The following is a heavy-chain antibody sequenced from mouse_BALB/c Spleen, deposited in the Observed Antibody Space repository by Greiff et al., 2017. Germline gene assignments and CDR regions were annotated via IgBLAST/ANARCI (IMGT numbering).Heavy chain of an antibody. D-gene: IGHD1-1*01. CDR1: GFNIKDYY. Sequence: VQLQQSGAELVRSGASVKLSCTASGFNIKDYYMHWVKQRPEQGLEWIGWIDPENGDTEYAPKFQGKATMTADRSSNTAYLQLSSLTSEDTAVYYCKGTVVAKDWYIDVWGAGTTVTVSS. CDR3: KGTVVAKDWYIDV. J-gene: IGHJ1*01. CDR2: IDPENGDT. V-gene: IGHV14-4*02.